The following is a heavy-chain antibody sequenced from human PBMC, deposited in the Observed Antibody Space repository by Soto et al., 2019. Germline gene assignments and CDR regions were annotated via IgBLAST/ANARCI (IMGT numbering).Heavy chain of an antibody. V-gene: IGHV3-30*18. CDR2: ISSDGGNQ. CDR3: AKALAVAGTQGLDY. Sequence: GGSLRLSCAGSGFTFSTYGMHWVRQAPGKGLEWVTVISSDGGNQYYADSVKGRFTISRDNSKNTVYLQMNSLRGEDTAVYYCAKALAVAGTQGLDYRGPGTLVTVSS. D-gene: IGHD6-19*01. CDR1: GFTFSTYG. J-gene: IGHJ4*02.